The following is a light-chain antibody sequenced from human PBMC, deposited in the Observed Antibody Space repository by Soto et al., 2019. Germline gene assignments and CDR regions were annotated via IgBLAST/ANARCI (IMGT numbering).Light chain of an antibody. CDR1: QSVSNY. CDR3: QQSLRTPRT. CDR2: AAS. Sequence: DIQMTQSPSSLSASVGDRVTITCRASQSVSNYLNWYQQKPGKGPKLLIYAASTLQSGVPSRISGSGSGTDFTLTISSLQPEDFETYYCQQSLRTPRTFVPGTKVDVK. J-gene: IGKJ3*01. V-gene: IGKV1-39*01.